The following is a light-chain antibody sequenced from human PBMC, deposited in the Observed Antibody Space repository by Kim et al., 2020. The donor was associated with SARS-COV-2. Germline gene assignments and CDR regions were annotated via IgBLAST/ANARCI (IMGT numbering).Light chain of an antibody. J-gene: IGLJ3*02. CDR2: QDS. V-gene: IGLV3-1*01. CDR1: KLGDKY. CDR3: QAWDRTTGGV. Sequence: SYELTQPPSVSVSPGQTTSVTCSGDKLGDKYVCWYQQRPGQSPVLVVYQDSHRPSGIPERFSGSNSGNTATLTISGTQAMDEADYYCQAWDRTTGGVFGGGTKLTVL.